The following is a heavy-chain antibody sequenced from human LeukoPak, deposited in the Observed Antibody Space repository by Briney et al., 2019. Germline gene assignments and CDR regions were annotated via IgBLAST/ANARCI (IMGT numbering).Heavy chain of an antibody. CDR3: AKDWGYTTMVSYYFDY. V-gene: IGHV3-33*06. D-gene: IGHD5-18*01. CDR1: GFTFSGYG. Sequence: PGGSLRLSCAASGFTFSGYGMHWVRQAPDKGLEWVAVIWYDGNSKYYADSVKGRFTISRDNSKNTLYLQMNSLRVEDTAVYYCAKDWGYTTMVSYYFDYWGQGALVTVSS. CDR2: IWYDGNSK. J-gene: IGHJ4*02.